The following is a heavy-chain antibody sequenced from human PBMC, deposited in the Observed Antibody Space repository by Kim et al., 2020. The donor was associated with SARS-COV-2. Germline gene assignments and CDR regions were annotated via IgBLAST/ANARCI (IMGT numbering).Heavy chain of an antibody. J-gene: IGHJ4*02. D-gene: IGHD6-13*01. CDR3: VREIAASGMGY. Sequence: DYAVSVKSRITINPDTSKNQFSLQLNSVTPEDTAVYYCVREIAASGMGYWGQGTLVTVSS. V-gene: IGHV6-1*01.